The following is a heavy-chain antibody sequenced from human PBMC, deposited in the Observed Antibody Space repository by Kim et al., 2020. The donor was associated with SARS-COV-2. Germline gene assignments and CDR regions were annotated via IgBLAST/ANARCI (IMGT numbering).Heavy chain of an antibody. CDR3: ARDLIYGSGMGY. Sequence: SVKVSCKASGGTFSSYTISWVRQAPGQGLEWMGRIIPILGIANYAQKFQGRVTITADKSTSTAYMELSSLRSEDTAVYYCARDLIYGSGMGYWGQGTLVTVSS. CDR2: IIPILGIA. CDR1: GGTFSSYT. D-gene: IGHD3-10*01. V-gene: IGHV1-69*04. J-gene: IGHJ4*02.